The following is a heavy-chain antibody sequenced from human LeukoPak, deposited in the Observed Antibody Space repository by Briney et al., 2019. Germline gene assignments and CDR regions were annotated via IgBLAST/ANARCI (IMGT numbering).Heavy chain of an antibody. CDR3: TRQESSSGWSPLYDY. V-gene: IGHV3-49*03. CDR2: IGSKAYGGTT. CDR1: GFTFGDYA. D-gene: IGHD6-19*01. J-gene: IGHJ4*02. Sequence: GGSLRLSCTASGFTFGDYAMSWFRQAPGKGLEWVGFIGSKAYGGTTEYAASVKGRFTISRDDSKSIAYLQMNSLKTEDTAVYYCTRQESSSGWSPLYDYWGQGTLVTVSS.